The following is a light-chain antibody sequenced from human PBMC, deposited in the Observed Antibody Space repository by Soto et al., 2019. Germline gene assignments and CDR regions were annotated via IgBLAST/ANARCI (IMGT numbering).Light chain of an antibody. Sequence: DIQMTQSPSTLSASVGDGVTITCRASQSISSWLAWYQQKPGKAPKLLIYDASSLESGVPSRFSGSGSGTEFTLTISSLQPDDFATYYCQQYNSYSPITFGPGTKVDIK. CDR3: QQYNSYSPIT. CDR1: QSISSW. V-gene: IGKV1-5*01. CDR2: DAS. J-gene: IGKJ3*01.